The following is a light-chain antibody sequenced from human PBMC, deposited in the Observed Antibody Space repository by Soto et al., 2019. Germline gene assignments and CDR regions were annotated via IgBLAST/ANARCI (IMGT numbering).Light chain of an antibody. CDR1: SSEVAIYNL. CDR2: EVS. V-gene: IGLV2-23*02. J-gene: IGLJ3*02. CDR3: CSFAGSRTWV. Sequence: QSAPIQPASVSGSPGQSVTISCIGTSSEVAIYNLVSWYQQYPGKAPKLILYEVSKWPSGISHRFSGSKSGNTASLTISGLQAEDEADYYCCSFAGSRTWVFGGGTKLTVL.